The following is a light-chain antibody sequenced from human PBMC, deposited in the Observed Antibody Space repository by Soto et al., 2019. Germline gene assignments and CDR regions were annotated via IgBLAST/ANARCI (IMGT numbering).Light chain of an antibody. CDR1: SSNIGAVHD. Sequence: QSVLTQPPSVSGAPGQRVTISCTGSSSNIGAVHDVHWYQQLPGTAPKLLIYGDTNRPSGVPDRFSGSKSGTSASLAISGLQGEDEADYYCQSFDNGLSGSVFGGGTKVTVL. CDR2: GDT. J-gene: IGLJ2*01. CDR3: QSFDNGLSGSV. V-gene: IGLV1-40*01.